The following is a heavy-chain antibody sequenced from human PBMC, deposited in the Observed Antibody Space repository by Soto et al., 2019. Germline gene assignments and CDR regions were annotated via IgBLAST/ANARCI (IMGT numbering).Heavy chain of an antibody. J-gene: IGHJ5*02. CDR1: GFTLSSYA. V-gene: IGHV3-23*01. CDR3: ARGQRALITYGPFDP. CDR2: FSGTGGYT. Sequence: PGGSLRLSCAASGFTLSSYAMSWVRQAPGKGLEWVSTFSGTGGYTYYADSVEGRFTISRDDSKNTLFLHMNSLRAADTAVYYCARGQRALITYGPFDPWGQGTLVTVPQ. D-gene: IGHD4-17*01.